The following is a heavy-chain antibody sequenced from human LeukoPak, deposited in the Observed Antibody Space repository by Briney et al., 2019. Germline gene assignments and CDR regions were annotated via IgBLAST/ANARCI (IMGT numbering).Heavy chain of an antibody. CDR3: ASHGDYGYYYYYMDV. D-gene: IGHD4-17*01. V-gene: IGHV4-38-2*01. J-gene: IGHJ6*03. CDR1: GYSISSGYY. CDR2: IYHSGST. Sequence: SETLSLTCAVSGYSISSGYYWGWIRQPPGKGLEWIGSIYHSGSTYYNPSLKSRVTISVDTSKNQFSLKLSSVTAADTAVYYCASHGDYGYYYYYMDVWGKGTTVTVPS.